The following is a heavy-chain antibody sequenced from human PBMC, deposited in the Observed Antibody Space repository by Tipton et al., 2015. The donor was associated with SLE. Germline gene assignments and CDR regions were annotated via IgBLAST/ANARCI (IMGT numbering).Heavy chain of an antibody. J-gene: IGHJ4*02. Sequence: TLSLTCTVSDYSISSGYYWGWIRQPPGKGLEWIGSIYHSGSTSYNPSLKSRVTISVDTSKNQFSLKLSSVTAADTAVYYCARGGTTSLGDTDYFDYWGQGTLVTVSS. V-gene: IGHV4-38-2*02. D-gene: IGHD2-2*01. CDR3: ARGGTTSLGDTDYFDY. CDR1: DYSISSGYY. CDR2: IYHSGST.